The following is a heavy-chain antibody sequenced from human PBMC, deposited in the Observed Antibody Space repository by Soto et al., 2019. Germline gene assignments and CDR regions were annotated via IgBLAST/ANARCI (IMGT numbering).Heavy chain of an antibody. J-gene: IGHJ4*02. V-gene: IGHV3-15*07. CDR1: GFTFSNAW. D-gene: IGHD2-15*01. CDR3: TTGRYGFEHAYWDIVVVVAADDY. CDR2: IKSKTDGGTT. Sequence: GGSLRLSCAASGFTFSNAWMNWVRQAPGKGLEWVGRIKSKTDGGTTDYAAPVKGRFTISRDDSKNTLYLQMNSLKTEDTAVYYCTTGRYGFEHAYWDIVVVVAADDYWGQGTLVTVSS.